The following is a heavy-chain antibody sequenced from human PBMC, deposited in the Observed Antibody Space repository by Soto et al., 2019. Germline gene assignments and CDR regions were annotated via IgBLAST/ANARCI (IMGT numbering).Heavy chain of an antibody. Sequence: EVQLVESGGGLVQPGGSLRLSCAASGFTFSSYWMSWVRQAPGKGLEWVANIKQDGSEKYYVDSVKGRFTISRDNAKNSLYLQMNSLRAEDTAVSYCARDTFDIVVVPAANDYWGQGTLVTVSS. D-gene: IGHD2-2*01. CDR3: ARDTFDIVVVPAANDY. CDR1: GFTFSSYW. J-gene: IGHJ4*02. CDR2: IKQDGSEK. V-gene: IGHV3-7*01.